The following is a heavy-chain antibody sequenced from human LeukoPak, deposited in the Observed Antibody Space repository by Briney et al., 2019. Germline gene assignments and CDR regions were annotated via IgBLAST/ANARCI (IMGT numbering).Heavy chain of an antibody. CDR3: ARDRDDDPNSSWYRSGLNWFDP. J-gene: IGHJ5*02. Sequence: SETLSLTCTVSGGSISSSSYYWGWIRQPPGKGLEWIGSIYYSRSTYYNPSLKSRFTISVDTSKNQFSLKLSSVTAADTAVYYCARDRDDDPNSSWYRSGLNWFDPWGQGTLVTVSS. CDR2: IYYSRST. D-gene: IGHD6-13*01. V-gene: IGHV4-39*07. CDR1: GGSISSSSYY.